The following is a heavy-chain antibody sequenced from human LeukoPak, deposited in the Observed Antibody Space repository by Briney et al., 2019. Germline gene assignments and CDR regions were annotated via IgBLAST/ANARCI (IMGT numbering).Heavy chain of an antibody. Sequence: SETLSLTCAVSGGSISSGGYSWSWIRQPPGKGLEWIGYIYHSGSTYYDPSLKSRVTISVDRSKNQFSLKLSSVTAADTAVYYCARARASFSSIAAAGLNWFDPWGQGTLVTVSS. CDR2: IYHSGST. D-gene: IGHD6-13*01. V-gene: IGHV4-30-2*01. CDR1: GGSISSGGYS. J-gene: IGHJ5*02. CDR3: ARARASFSSIAAAGLNWFDP.